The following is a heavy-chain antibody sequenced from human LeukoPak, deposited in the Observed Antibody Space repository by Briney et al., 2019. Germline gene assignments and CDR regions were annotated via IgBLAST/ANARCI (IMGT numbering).Heavy chain of an antibody. J-gene: IGHJ4*02. CDR3: ARVSGYDWESFYDY. D-gene: IGHD5-12*01. CDR1: GGSINNYY. Sequence: SETLSLTCTVSGGSINNYYWSWIRQPPGKGLEWIGYIHYSGSTHYNPSLKSRVTISVDTSKNQFSLKLSSVTAADTAVYYCARVSGYDWESFYDYWGQGTLVTVSS. V-gene: IGHV4-59*01. CDR2: IHYSGST.